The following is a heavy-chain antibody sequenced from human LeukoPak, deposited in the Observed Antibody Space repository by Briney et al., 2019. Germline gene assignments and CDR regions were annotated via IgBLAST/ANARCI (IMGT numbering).Heavy chain of an antibody. CDR1: GDSINSLDL. J-gene: IGHJ4*02. CDR2: MYLSGTT. Sequence: PSETLSLTCTVSGDSINSLDLWSWVRPPPGKGLAWTGEMYLSGTTHSNPSAKSRGTISIDKSKNEFFLNLSSVTAADTAVDYCAGLVGRYSSGLSYYYFDYWGQGTLVTVSS. V-gene: IGHV4-4*02. D-gene: IGHD3-22*01. CDR3: AGLVGRYSSGLSYYYFDY.